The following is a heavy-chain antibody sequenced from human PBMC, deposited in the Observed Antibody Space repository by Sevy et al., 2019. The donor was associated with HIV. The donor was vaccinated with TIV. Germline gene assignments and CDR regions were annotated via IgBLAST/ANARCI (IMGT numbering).Heavy chain of an antibody. D-gene: IGHD1-1*01. CDR2: IYFTGNT. V-gene: IGHV4-59*01. CDR1: GGSISSYF. Sequence: SETLSLTCSVSGGSISSYFWTWVRQSPGKGLEWIGNIYFTGNTDYSPSLKSRVTLSLDTSKSQSSLTLKSVTAADTAIYFCARDSTTRPRVLDYCGQGTLVTVSS. CDR3: ARDSTTRPRVLDY. J-gene: IGHJ4*02.